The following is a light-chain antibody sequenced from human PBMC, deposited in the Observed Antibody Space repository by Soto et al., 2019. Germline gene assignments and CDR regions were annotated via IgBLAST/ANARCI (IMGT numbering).Light chain of an antibody. J-gene: IGKJ3*01. CDR3: QQFGSLFT. CDR2: GAS. V-gene: IGKV3-20*01. Sequence: EIVLTQSPGTLSLSPGERATLSCRASQSVSSSYLAWYQQKPGQAPRLLIYGASSRATGFPDRFSGSGSGTDFTLTISRLEPEDFAVFYCQQFGSLFTFGPGTKVEIK. CDR1: QSVSSSY.